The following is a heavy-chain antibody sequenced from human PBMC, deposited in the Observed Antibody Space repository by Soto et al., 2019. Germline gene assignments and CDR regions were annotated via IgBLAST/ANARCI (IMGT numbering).Heavy chain of an antibody. V-gene: IGHV1-69*01. CDR1: GGTFSSYS. D-gene: IGHD1-26*01. CDR3: ARDGGRHSGGIDY. CDR2: SIPIFGTA. Sequence: QVQLVQSGAEVKKPGSSVKVSCKASGGTFSSYSINWVRQAPGQGLEWMGVSIPIFGTANYAQKFQGRVTITADEATSTAYMELSSLRSEDTAVYYCARDGGRHSGGIDYWGQGTVVTVSS. J-gene: IGHJ4*02.